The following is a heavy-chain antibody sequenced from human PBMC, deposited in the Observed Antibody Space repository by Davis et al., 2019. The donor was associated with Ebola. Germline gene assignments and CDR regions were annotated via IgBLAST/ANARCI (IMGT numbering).Heavy chain of an antibody. J-gene: IGHJ3*01. V-gene: IGHV3-7*03. CDR2: IRPDGREK. CDR3: VRTSDL. Sequence: GGSLRLSCAGSGFTFGSYWMGWVRQAPGKGLEWVANIRPDGREKHYVDSVKGRFTISRDNAKNLLYLQMNSLRAEDTAMYYCVRTSDLWGQGTMVTVSS. CDR1: GFTFGSYW.